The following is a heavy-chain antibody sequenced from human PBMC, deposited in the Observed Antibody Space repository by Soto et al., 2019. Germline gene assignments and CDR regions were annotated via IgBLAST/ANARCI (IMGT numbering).Heavy chain of an antibody. Sequence: EVQLLESGGGLVQPGGSLRLSCAASGFSFSSYAMNWVRQAPGKGLEWVSVISGSGDSTYYADSVKGRFTISRDNSKNTLYLQMIGLRAEDRAVYYCARRSSGWYFDYWGQGTLVIVSS. D-gene: IGHD6-19*01. J-gene: IGHJ4*02. CDR2: ISGSGDST. CDR1: GFSFSSYA. V-gene: IGHV3-23*01. CDR3: ARRSSGWYFDY.